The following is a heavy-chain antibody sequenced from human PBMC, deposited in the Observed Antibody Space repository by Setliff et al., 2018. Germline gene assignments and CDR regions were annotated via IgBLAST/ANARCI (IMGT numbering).Heavy chain of an antibody. D-gene: IGHD4-17*01. CDR1: GFAFDKYA. CDR3: AKDVVSYSDYIYDD. CDR2: ISDSGISK. V-gene: IGHV3-23*01. Sequence: RLSCAASGFAFDKYAISWVRLAPGKGLEWVSAISDSGISKFYANSVKGRFTISRDNFEKTVSLQMNSLRAEDTAVYFCAKDVVSYSDYIYDDWGPGTLVTVSS. J-gene: IGHJ4*02.